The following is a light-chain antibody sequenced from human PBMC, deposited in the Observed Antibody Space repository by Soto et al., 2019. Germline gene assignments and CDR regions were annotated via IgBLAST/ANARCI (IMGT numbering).Light chain of an antibody. J-gene: IGKJ2*01. V-gene: IGKV4-1*01. CDR2: WAS. CDR1: QSVLYSSNNKNY. Sequence: DIVMTQSPDSLAVSLVERATINCKSSQSVLYSSNNKNYLAWYQQRPGQPPKLLIYWASTRESGVPDRFSGSGSGTDFTLTITSLQAEDVAVYYCQQDESTPPTFGQGTKLEIK. CDR3: QQDESTPPT.